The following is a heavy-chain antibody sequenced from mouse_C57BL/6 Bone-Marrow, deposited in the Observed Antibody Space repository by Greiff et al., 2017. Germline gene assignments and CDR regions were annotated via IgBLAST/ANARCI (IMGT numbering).Heavy chain of an antibody. CDR2: IHPSDSDT. CDR3: AIGITTVVVTWDWYFDV. Sequence: QVQLQQPGAELVKPGATVKVSCKASGYTFTSYWMHWVKQRPGQGLEWIGRIHPSDSDTNYNQKFKGKATLTVDKSSSTAYMQLSSLTSEDPAVSYCAIGITTVVVTWDWYFDVWGTGTTVTVSS. D-gene: IGHD1-1*01. J-gene: IGHJ1*03. CDR1: GYTFTSYW. V-gene: IGHV1-74*01.